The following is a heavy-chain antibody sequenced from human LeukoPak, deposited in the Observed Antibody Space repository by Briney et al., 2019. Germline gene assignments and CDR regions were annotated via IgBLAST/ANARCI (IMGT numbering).Heavy chain of an antibody. D-gene: IGHD2-15*01. J-gene: IGHJ4*02. CDR3: ARSEGHCSDGACYAQKVIDH. CDR1: GYSFTRYR. Sequence: GESLKISCKGSGYSFTRYRIGWVRQMPGKGLEWMGIIYPGDSDTRYCPSFQGQVTISADKSISTAYLQWSSLKASDTAMYYCARSEGHCSDGACYAQKVIDHWGQGTLVTVSS. CDR2: IYPGDSDT. V-gene: IGHV5-51*01.